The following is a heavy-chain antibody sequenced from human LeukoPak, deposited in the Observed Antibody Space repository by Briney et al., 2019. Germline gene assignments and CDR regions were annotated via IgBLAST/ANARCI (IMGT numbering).Heavy chain of an antibody. J-gene: IGHJ4*02. D-gene: IGHD3-16*01. V-gene: IGHV4-39*01. CDR3: ARFFYYDASLPPY. Sequence: SETLSLTCSVSGGYISTSNYYWGWIRQPPGKGLEWIGTIYYSGSTCYNPSLQSRVTISLDTSKNQFSLHVRSVTAVDTATYYCARFFYYDASLPPYWGQGTLVIVSS. CDR1: GGYISTSNYY. CDR2: IYYSGST.